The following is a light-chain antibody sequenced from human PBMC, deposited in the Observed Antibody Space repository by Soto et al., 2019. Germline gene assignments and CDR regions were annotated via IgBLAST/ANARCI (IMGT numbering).Light chain of an antibody. CDR1: SSDIGAYNF. V-gene: IGLV2-14*03. CDR2: DVN. J-gene: IGLJ1*01. CDR3: TSYTSSSTYV. Sequence: SALPQPASLSGSPGQSITISCTGTSSDIGAYNFASWYQQHPGKAPKLMLYDVNIRPSGVSNRFSGSKSGNTASLTISGLQTEDEADYYCTSYTSSSTYVFGTGTKVTVL.